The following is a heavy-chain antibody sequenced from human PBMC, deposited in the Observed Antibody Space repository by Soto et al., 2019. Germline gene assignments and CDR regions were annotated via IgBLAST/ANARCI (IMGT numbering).Heavy chain of an antibody. CDR1: GYTFTRNG. D-gene: IGHD3-22*01. CDR2: INPKSGSI. V-gene: IGHV1-18*01. J-gene: IGHJ6*02. CDR3: VKDRDSNSWPSRDV. Sequence: ASVKVSCKTSGYTFTRNGISWVRQAPGQGLEWMGWINPKSGSIKYAQKFQGRVIMTTDTSTSTAYMEVRSLRSDDTAVYYCVKDRDSNSWPSRDVWGPGTTVTVS.